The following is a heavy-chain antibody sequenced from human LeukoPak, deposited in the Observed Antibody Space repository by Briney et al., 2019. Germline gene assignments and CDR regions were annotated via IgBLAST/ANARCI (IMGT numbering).Heavy chain of an antibody. CDR3: ARDGLAAAADY. V-gene: IGHV3-74*01. D-gene: IGHD6-13*01. J-gene: IGHJ4*02. CDR1: GFTFSTHW. Sequence: GGSLRLSCTVSGFTFSTHWMRWVCQAPGKGLVWVSHIKGDGTSTNYADSVKGRFTISRDNAKNTLFLQMNSLRAEDTAVYYCARDGLAAAADYWGQGTLVTVSS. CDR2: IKGDGTST.